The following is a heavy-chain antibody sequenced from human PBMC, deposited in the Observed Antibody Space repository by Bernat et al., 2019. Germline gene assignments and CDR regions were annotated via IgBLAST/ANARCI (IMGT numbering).Heavy chain of an antibody. CDR2: IISILGIA. V-gene: IGHV1-69*02. CDR3: ASDGCGGDCYSAPLDAFDI. CDR1: GGTSSSYT. J-gene: IGHJ3*02. D-gene: IGHD2-21*02. Sequence: QVQLVQSGAEVKKPGSSVKVSCKASGGTSSSYTISWVRQAPGQGLEWMGRIISILGIANYAQKFQGRVTITADKSTSTAYMELSSLRSEDTAVYYCASDGCGGDCYSAPLDAFDIWGQGTMVTVSS.